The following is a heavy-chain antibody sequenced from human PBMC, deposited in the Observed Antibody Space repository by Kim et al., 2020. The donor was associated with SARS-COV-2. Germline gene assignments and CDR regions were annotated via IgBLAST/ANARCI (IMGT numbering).Heavy chain of an antibody. CDR2: I. J-gene: IGHJ3*01. CDR3: ARDYGFAFDL. Sequence: IYHGVSGPGRFIVSEDNAKNSVYLQMDSLRDEDTAVYYCARDYGFAFDLWGQGTLVTVSS. V-gene: IGHV3-48*02. D-gene: IGHD3-10*01.